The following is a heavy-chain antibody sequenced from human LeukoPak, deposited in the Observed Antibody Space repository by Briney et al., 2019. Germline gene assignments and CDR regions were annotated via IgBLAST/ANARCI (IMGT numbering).Heavy chain of an antibody. CDR3: ARSGRGTYYYFDY. CDR1: GGTFSSYA. CDR2: IIPIFGTA. J-gene: IGHJ4*02. D-gene: IGHD1-26*01. V-gene: IGHV1-69*13. Sequence: SVKVSCKASGGTFSSYAISWVRQAPGQGLEWMGGIIPIFGTANYAQKFQGRVTITADESTSTAYLELSSLRSDDTAVYYCARSGRGTYYYFDYWGQGTLVTVSS.